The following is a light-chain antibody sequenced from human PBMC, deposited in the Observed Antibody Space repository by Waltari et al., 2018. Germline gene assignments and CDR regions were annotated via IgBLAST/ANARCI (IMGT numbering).Light chain of an antibody. Sequence: QSALTQPASVSGSPGQSITISCTGTSSNVGSDNLVSWYQQHPDKAPKLMVYAGNKRPSGVSNRFSGSKSGNTASLTISGLQVADEAFYYCCSYAGSSTWVFGGGTKLTVL. CDR1: SSNVGSDNL. CDR2: AGN. J-gene: IGLJ3*02. CDR3: CSYAGSSTWV. V-gene: IGLV2-23*01.